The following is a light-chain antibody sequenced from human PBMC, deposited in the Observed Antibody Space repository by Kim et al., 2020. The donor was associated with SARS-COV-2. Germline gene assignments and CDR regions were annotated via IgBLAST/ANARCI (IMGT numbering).Light chain of an antibody. CDR3: CSCAGSSSVV. Sequence: GQSLTDSCTGTSSDVGSYNLVSWDQQHPVKAPKLMIYEVTKRPSGVSNRFSGSKSGNTASLTISGLQAEDEADFYCCSCAGSSSVVFGGGTQLTVL. V-gene: IGLV2-23*02. CDR1: SSDVGSYNL. CDR2: EVT. J-gene: IGLJ2*01.